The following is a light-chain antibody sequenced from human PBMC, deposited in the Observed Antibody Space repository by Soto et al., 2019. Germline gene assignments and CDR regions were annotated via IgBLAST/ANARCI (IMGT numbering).Light chain of an antibody. Sequence: EIVMTQSTGTLSVSPGERATLSCRASQRVSSNLAWYQQKPGQAPRLLIYGASTRATGIPARFSGSGSETEFTLTISSLQSEDFAVYYCQQFYNWPRTFGQGTKVEI. CDR1: QRVSSN. CDR3: QQFYNWPRT. V-gene: IGKV3-15*01. J-gene: IGKJ1*01. CDR2: GAS.